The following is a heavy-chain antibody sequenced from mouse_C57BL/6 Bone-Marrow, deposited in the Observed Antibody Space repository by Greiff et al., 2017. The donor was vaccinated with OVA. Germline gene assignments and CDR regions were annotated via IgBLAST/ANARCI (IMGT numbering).Heavy chain of an antibody. CDR2: ISSGGSYT. CDR1: GFTFSSYG. V-gene: IGHV5-6*01. Sequence: EVKLVESGGDLVKPGGSLKLSCAASGFTFSSYGMSWVRQTPDKRLEWVATISSGGSYTYYPDSVKGRFTISRDNAKNTLYLQMSSLKSEDTAMYYGARPLFITTAPFAYWGQGTLVTVSA. J-gene: IGHJ3*01. CDR3: ARPLFITTAPFAY. D-gene: IGHD1-1*01.